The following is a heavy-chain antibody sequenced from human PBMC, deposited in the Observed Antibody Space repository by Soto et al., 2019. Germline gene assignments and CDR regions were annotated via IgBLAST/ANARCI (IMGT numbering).Heavy chain of an antibody. CDR2: INHSGST. V-gene: IGHV4-34*01. Sequence: QVQLQQWGAGLLKPSETLSLTCAVYGGSFSGYYWSWIGRPPGKGLEWIGEINHSGSTNYNPSLKSRVTISVDTSKNQFSLKLSSVTAADTAVYYCAFGDYAADFNWGQGTLVTVSS. CDR1: GGSFSGYY. D-gene: IGHD4-17*01. CDR3: AFGDYAADFN. J-gene: IGHJ4*02.